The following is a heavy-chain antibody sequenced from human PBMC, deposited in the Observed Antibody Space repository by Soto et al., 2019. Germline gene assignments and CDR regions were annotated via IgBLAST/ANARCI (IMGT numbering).Heavy chain of an antibody. Sequence: PGGSLRLSCAASGFTLSSYAMSWVRQAPGKGLEWVSAISGSGGSTYYADSVKGRFTISRDNSKNTLYLQMNSLRAEDTAVYYCAKPPGIHAAAGTLSVDYWGQGTLVTVSS. D-gene: IGHD6-13*01. CDR2: ISGSGGST. CDR3: AKPPGIHAAAGTLSVDY. V-gene: IGHV3-23*01. CDR1: GFTLSSYA. J-gene: IGHJ4*02.